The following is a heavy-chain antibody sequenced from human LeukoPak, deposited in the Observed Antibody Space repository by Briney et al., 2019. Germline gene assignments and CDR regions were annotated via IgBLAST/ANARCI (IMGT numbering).Heavy chain of an antibody. CDR3: ASSYGDYGDY. J-gene: IGHJ4*02. V-gene: IGHV3-33*01. CDR1: GFTFSSYG. CDR2: IWYDGSNK. D-gene: IGHD4-17*01. Sequence: PGRSLRLSCAASGFTFSSYGMHLVRQAPGKALEWVAVIWYDGSNKYYADSVKGRFTISRDNSKNTLYLQMNSLRAEDTAVYYCASSYGDYGDYWGQGTLVTVSS.